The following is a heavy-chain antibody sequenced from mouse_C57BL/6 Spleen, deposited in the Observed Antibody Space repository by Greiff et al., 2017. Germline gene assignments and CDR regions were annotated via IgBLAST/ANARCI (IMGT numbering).Heavy chain of an antibody. CDR3: ARYDGYCDY. V-gene: IGHV1-69*01. CDR2: IDPSDSYT. J-gene: IGHJ2*01. D-gene: IGHD2-3*01. Sequence: VQLQQSGAELVMPGASVKLSCKASGYTFTSYWMHWVKQRPGQGLEWIGEIDPSDSYTNYNQKFKGKSTLTVDKSSSTAYMQLSSLTSEDSAVYYCARYDGYCDYWGQGTTLTVSS. CDR1: GYTFTSYW.